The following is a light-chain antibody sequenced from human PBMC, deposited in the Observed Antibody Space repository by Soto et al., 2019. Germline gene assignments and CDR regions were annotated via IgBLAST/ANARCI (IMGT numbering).Light chain of an antibody. J-gene: IGLJ2*01. Sequence: QSALTQPRSVSGSAGQSVTISCTGTSSDVGGYDYVSWYQHHPGKAPKLIIYDVSKGPSGVPDRFFGSKSGNTASLTISGLQAEDEADYYCCSYAGSNTFVFGGGTKVTVL. V-gene: IGLV2-11*01. CDR2: DVS. CDR3: CSYAGSNTFV. CDR1: SSDVGGYDY.